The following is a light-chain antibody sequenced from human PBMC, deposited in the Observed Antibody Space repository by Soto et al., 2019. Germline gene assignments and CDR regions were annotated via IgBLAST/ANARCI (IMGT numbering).Light chain of an antibody. CDR2: AAS. CDR3: QQLNSYPPWT. J-gene: IGKJ1*01. CDR1: QGISSY. Sequence: DIQLTQSPSFLSAPVGDRVTITCRASQGISSYLACYHQKPGKAPKLLIYAASTLQSGVPSRFSGSGSGSEFTFTISTLQSEDCATYYCQQLNSYPPWTFGQGTKVDIK. V-gene: IGKV1-9*01.